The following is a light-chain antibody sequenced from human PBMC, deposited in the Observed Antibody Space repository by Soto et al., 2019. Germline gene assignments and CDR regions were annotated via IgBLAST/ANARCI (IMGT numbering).Light chain of an antibody. CDR2: EVS. Sequence: QSALTQPASVSGSPGQSITNSCTGTSSDVGGYNYVSWYQQHPGKVPKLMIFEVSNRPSGVSNRFSGSKSGNTASLTISGLQAEDEADYYCSSYTTSRTLVFGPGTKLTVL. J-gene: IGLJ1*01. CDR3: SSYTTSRTLV. V-gene: IGLV2-14*01. CDR1: SSDVGGYNY.